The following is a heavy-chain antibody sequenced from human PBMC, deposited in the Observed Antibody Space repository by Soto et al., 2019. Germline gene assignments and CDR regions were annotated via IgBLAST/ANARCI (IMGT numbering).Heavy chain of an antibody. J-gene: IGHJ4*02. CDR1: GYTFTGYY. D-gene: IGHD3-22*01. Sequence: SVKVSCKASGYTFTGYYMHWVRQAPGQGLEWMGWINPNSGGTNYAQKFQGRVTMTRDTSISAAYMELSRLRSDDTAVYYCARYYYYDSSGYYGYWGQGTLVTVSS. CDR2: INPNSGGT. CDR3: ARYYYYDSSGYYGY. V-gene: IGHV1-2*02.